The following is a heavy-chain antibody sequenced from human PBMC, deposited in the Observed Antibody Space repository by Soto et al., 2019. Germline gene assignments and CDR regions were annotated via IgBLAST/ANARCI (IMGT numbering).Heavy chain of an antibody. CDR1: GYTFTSYD. J-gene: IGHJ3*02. D-gene: IGHD5-12*01. Sequence: QVQLVQSGAEVKKPGASVKVSCKASGYTFTSYDINWVRQATGQGLEWMGWMNPNSGNTGYAQEFQGRVTMTRNTSISTAYMELSSLRSEDTAVYYCASGPLDGWLQASGFFDIWGQGTMVTVSS. V-gene: IGHV1-8*01. CDR2: MNPNSGNT. CDR3: ASGPLDGWLQASGFFDI.